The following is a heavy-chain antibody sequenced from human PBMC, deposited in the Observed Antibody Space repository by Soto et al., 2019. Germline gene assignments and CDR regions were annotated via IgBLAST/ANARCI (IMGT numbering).Heavy chain of an antibody. Sequence: PGGSLRLSCAASGFTFSSYEMNWVRQAPGKGLEWVSYISSSGSTIYYADSVKGRFTISRDNAKNSLYLQMNSLRAEDTAVYYCASFDVESDYCGQGTLVTVSS. CDR3: ASFDVESDY. CDR1: GFTFSSYE. CDR2: ISSSGSTI. D-gene: IGHD2-15*01. V-gene: IGHV3-48*03. J-gene: IGHJ4*02.